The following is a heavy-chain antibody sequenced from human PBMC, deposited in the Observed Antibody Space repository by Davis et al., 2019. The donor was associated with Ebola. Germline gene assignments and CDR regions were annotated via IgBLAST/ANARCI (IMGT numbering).Heavy chain of an antibody. CDR1: GFTFSRYW. CDR3: ARTYYYDDSGYRNAFDI. CDR2: INSDGTKT. D-gene: IGHD3-22*01. Sequence: HTGGSLRLSCAASGFTFSRYWMYWVRQAPGTGLVWVSRINSDGTKTGYADSVKGRFIISRDNSKNTLYLQMNSLRAEDTAVYYCARTYYYDDSGYRNAFDIWGQGTMVTISS. J-gene: IGHJ3*02. V-gene: IGHV3-74*01.